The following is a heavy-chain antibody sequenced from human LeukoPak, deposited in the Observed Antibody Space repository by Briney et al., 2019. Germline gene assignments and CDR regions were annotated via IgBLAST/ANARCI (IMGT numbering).Heavy chain of an antibody. CDR1: GGSFSGYY. J-gene: IGHJ6*03. Sequence: SETLSLTCAVYGGSFSGYYWSWIRQPPGKGLEWIGEINHSGSTNYNPSLKSRVTISVDTSKNQFSLKLSSVTAADTAVYYCARVGYSSGWYYYYYYYMDVWGKGTTVTVSS. CDR2: INHSGST. CDR3: ARVGYSSGWYYYYYYYMDV. D-gene: IGHD6-19*01. V-gene: IGHV4-34*01.